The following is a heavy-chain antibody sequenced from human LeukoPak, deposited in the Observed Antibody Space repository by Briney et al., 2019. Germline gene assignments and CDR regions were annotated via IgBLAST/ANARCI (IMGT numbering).Heavy chain of an antibody. Sequence: GGSLRLSCAASGFTFSSYAVHWVRQAPGKGLEWVAVISYDGSNKYYADSVKGRFTISRDNSKNTLYLQMNSLRAEDTAVFYCARDSGLSGTYSLDYWGQGTLVTVSS. D-gene: IGHD1-26*01. J-gene: IGHJ4*02. CDR3: ARDSGLSGTYSLDY. CDR1: GFTFSSYA. V-gene: IGHV3-30-3*01. CDR2: ISYDGSNK.